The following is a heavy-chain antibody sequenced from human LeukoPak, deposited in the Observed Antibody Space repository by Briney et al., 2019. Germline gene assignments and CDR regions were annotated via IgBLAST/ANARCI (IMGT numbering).Heavy chain of an antibody. CDR1: GGSISSYF. CDR3: ARGNHLHWYFDL. Sequence: SETLSLTCTDSGGSISSYFWSWIRQPPGKGLEWIGYIYYSGSTNYNPSLESRVTISVDTSKNQFSLKLSSVTAADTAVYYCARGNHLHWYFDLWGRGTLVTVSS. J-gene: IGHJ2*01. V-gene: IGHV4-59*01. CDR2: IYYSGST. D-gene: IGHD1-14*01.